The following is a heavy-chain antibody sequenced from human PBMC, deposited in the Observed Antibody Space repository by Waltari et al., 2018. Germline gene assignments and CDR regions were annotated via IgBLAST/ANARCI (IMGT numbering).Heavy chain of an antibody. D-gene: IGHD3-10*01. J-gene: IGHJ4*02. CDR1: GGTFSSYA. V-gene: IGHV1-69*01. CDR2: IIPIFGTA. Sequence: VQLVQSGAVARKHGSSVKVSCKASGGTFSSYAISWGRQAPGQGLEWMGGIIPIFGTANYAQKFQGRVTITADESTSTAYMELSSLRSEDTAVYYCARGRSVAAGDYWGQGTLVTVSS. CDR3: ARGRSVAAGDY.